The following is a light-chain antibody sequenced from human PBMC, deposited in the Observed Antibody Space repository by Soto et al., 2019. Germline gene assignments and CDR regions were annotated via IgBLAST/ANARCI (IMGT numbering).Light chain of an antibody. J-gene: IGKJ3*01. CDR1: QSVLYSSNNKNY. CDR3: QQYYSTRYT. Sequence: DIVMTHSPDSLAVSLGERATINCKSSQSVLYSSNNKNYLAWYQQKPGQPPKLLIYWASTRESGVPDRFSGSGSGTDFTLTISSLQAEDVAVYYCQQYYSTRYTFGPGTKVDIK. V-gene: IGKV4-1*01. CDR2: WAS.